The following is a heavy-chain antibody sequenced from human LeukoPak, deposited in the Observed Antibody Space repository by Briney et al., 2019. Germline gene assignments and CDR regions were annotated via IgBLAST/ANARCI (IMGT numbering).Heavy chain of an antibody. J-gene: IGHJ4*02. CDR2: IYTSGST. D-gene: IGHD3-22*01. Sequence: SETLSLTCTVSGGSISSYYWSWIRQPAGKGLEWIVRIYTSGSTNYNPSLKSRVTMSVDASKNQFSLKLSSVTAADTVVYYCARVTYCYDSSGYSLFDYWGQGTLVTVSS. CDR3: ARVTYCYDSSGYSLFDY. CDR1: GGSISSYY. V-gene: IGHV4-4*07.